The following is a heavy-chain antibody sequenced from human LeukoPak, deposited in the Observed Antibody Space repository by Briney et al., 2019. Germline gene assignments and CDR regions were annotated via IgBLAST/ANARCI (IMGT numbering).Heavy chain of an antibody. CDR3: AKVRRVTMIVVVSGYFDY. J-gene: IGHJ4*02. D-gene: IGHD3-22*01. V-gene: IGHV3-23*01. CDR2: ISGSGGST. CDR1: GFTFSSYA. Sequence: GGSLRLSCAASGFTFSSYAMSWVRQAPGKGLEWVSAISGSGGSTYYADSVKGRFTIPRDNSKNTLYLQMNSLRAEDTAVYYCAKVRRVTMIVVVSGYFDYWGQGTLVTVSS.